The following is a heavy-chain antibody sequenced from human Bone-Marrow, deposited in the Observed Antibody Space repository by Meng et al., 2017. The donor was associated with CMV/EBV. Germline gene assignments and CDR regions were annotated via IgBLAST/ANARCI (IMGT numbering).Heavy chain of an antibody. CDR1: GFTFSSYS. CDR3: ARVGIVVVS. D-gene: IGHD2-21*01. CDR2: ISSSSTI. Sequence: GESLKISCAASGFTFSSYSMNWVRQAPGKGLEWVSYISSSSTIYYADSVKGRFTISRDNAKNSLYLQMNSLRAEDTAVYYCARVGIVVVSWGQGTLVTVSS. J-gene: IGHJ5*02. V-gene: IGHV3-48*04.